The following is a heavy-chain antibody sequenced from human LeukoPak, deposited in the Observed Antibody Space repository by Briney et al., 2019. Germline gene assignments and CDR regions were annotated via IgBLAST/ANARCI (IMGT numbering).Heavy chain of an antibody. CDR2: IYYSGST. CDR3: ARLPYGSGSYFDY. J-gene: IGHJ4*02. V-gene: IGHV4-39*01. Sequence: SETLSLTCTVSGGSISSSSYYWGWIRQPPGKGPEWIGTIYYSGSTYYNPSLKSRVTISVDTSKNQFSLNLNSVTAADTAVYYCARLPYGSGSYFDYWGQGTLVTVSS. CDR1: GGSISSSSYY. D-gene: IGHD3-10*01.